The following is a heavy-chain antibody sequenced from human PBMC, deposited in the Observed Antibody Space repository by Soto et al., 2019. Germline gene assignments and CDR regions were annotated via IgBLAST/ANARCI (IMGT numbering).Heavy chain of an antibody. CDR1: VVTLSGYY. D-gene: IGHD3-10*01. CDR3: ARGKGTHKY. V-gene: IGHV4-59*01. Sequence: TCTVSVVTLSGYYGSWIRQTPGKTLECIGCIYFNGTTNYNPSLKIRVTISLDMSKNQFSLKLRSVTATDTAVYHSARGKGTHKYWGRGTLVTVSS. J-gene: IGHJ4*02. CDR2: IYFNGTT.